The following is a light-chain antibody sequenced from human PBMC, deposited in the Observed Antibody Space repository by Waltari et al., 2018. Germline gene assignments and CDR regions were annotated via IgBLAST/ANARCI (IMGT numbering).Light chain of an antibody. V-gene: IGKV1-5*03. J-gene: IGKJ1*01. CDR2: RES. Sequence: DIQMTQSPSTLSASVGDTVSITCRASQSNNRWLAWYQQKPGKAPNRLIYRESTLESGVPSRFSGSESGAEFTLTISSLQPDDFATYYCQQYSDDWTFGQGTKVEIK. CDR3: QQYSDDWT. CDR1: QSNNRW.